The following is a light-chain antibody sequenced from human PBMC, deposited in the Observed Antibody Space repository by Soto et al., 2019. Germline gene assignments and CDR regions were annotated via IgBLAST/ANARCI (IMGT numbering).Light chain of an antibody. CDR1: SSNIGSKD. Sequence: QSVLTQPPSASGTPGQRVTISCSGSSSNIGSKDVSWYQQLPGIAPKLLIYRNDQRPSGVPDRFSSSKSGTSASLAISGLQSEDEADYYCAAWDGSLSGRVFGTGTKVTVL. J-gene: IGLJ1*01. CDR3: AAWDGSLSGRV. V-gene: IGLV1-47*01. CDR2: RND.